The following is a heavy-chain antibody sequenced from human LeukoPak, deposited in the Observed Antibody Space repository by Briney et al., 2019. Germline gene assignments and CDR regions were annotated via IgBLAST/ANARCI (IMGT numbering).Heavy chain of an antibody. V-gene: IGHV3-11*03. CDR2: ISSRGTYS. CDR3: ARSLRRDCDSTSCWAALDI. J-gene: IGHJ3*02. D-gene: IGHD2-2*01. CDR1: GFTFSDYY. Sequence: PGGSLRLSCAASGFTFSDYYTSWIRQAPGKGLEWMSYISSRGTYSNYADSVKGRFTISRDDVENSLYLQMNSLRVEDTAVYYCARSLRRDCDSTSCWAALDIWGHGTMVTVSS.